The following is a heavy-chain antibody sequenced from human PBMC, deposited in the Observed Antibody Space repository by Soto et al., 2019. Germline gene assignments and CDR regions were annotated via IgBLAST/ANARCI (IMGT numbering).Heavy chain of an antibody. CDR3: ARDRITIFGVVIGNYYYYGMDV. J-gene: IGHJ6*02. V-gene: IGHV1-8*01. Sequence: EASVKVCCKASGYTLNSYDSKWVRQAKEQGLEWMGWMNPNSGNTGYAQKFQGRVTITRDTSASTAYMELSSLRSEDTAVYYCARDRITIFGVVIGNYYYYGMDVWGQGTTVTVSS. CDR2: MNPNSGNT. D-gene: IGHD3-3*01. CDR1: GYTLNSYD.